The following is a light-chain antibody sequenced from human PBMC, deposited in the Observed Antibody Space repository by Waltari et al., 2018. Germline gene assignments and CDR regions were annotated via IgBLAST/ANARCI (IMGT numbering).Light chain of an antibody. CDR1: QSVTRS. J-gene: IGKJ1*01. CDR2: GAS. Sequence: EIVLTQSPGTLSLPPGERATLSCRASQSVTRSLAWYQQKPCQAPRLLIYGASSRATGIPDRFSGGGSGTDFSLTISRLEPEDFAMYYCQHYVSLPATFGQGTKVEIK. CDR3: QHYVSLPAT. V-gene: IGKV3-20*01.